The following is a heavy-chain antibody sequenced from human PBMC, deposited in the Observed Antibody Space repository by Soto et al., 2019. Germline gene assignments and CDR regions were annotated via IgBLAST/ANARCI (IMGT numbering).Heavy chain of an antibody. Sequence: ASVKVSCKASGYTFPNFGISWVRQAPGQGLEWLGWISTDNGDTKYAQKIQARVTLTTDTATTTVYMELRSLRAEDTAVYYCAKGSSGYAWAFDIWGQGTMVTVSS. CDR2: ISTDNGDT. J-gene: IGHJ3*02. CDR1: GYTFPNFG. CDR3: AKGSSGYAWAFDI. V-gene: IGHV1-18*04. D-gene: IGHD5-12*01.